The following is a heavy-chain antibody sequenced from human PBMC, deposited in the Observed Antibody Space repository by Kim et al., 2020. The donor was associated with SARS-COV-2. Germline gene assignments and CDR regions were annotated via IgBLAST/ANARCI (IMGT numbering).Heavy chain of an antibody. CDR3: AREGAANFDY. CDR2: NP. D-gene: IGHD6-13*01. Sequence: NPPYAHGFTGRFVFSLDTSVSTAYLQISSLKAEDTAVYYCAREGAANFDYWGQGTLVTVSS. V-gene: IGHV7-4-1*02. J-gene: IGHJ4*02.